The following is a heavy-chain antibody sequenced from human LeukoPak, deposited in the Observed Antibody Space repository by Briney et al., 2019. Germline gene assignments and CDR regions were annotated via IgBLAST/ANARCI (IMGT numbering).Heavy chain of an antibody. CDR1: GYSFTSYW. CDR2: IYPGDSDT. CDR3: ARHAYCSSTSCYTPFDY. D-gene: IGHD2-2*02. V-gene: IGHV5-51*01. J-gene: IGHJ4*02. Sequence: GESLKIYCKGSGYSFTSYWIGWVRQMPGKGLEWMGIIYPGDSDTRYSPSFQGQVTISADKSISTAYLQWSSLKASDTAMYYCARHAYCSSTSCYTPFDYWGQGTLVTVSS.